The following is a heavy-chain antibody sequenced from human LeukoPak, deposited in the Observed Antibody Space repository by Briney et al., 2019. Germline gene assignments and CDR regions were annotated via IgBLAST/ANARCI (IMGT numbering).Heavy chain of an antibody. J-gene: IGHJ6*02. CDR3: ATGRAYSSSWRINYYYGMDV. Sequence: GASVKVSCKASGYTFTSNAMHWVRQAPGQRPEWMGWINTGNGNTKYSQKFQGRVTMTEDTSTDTAYMELSSLRSEDPAVYYCATGRAYSSSWRINYYYGMDVWGQGTTVTVSS. D-gene: IGHD6-13*01. V-gene: IGHV1-3*04. CDR1: GYTFTSNA. CDR2: INTGNGNT.